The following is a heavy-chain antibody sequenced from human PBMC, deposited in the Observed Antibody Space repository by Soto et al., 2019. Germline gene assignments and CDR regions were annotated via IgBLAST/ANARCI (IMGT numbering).Heavy chain of an antibody. D-gene: IGHD1-26*01. CDR2: INSRSTFI. Sequence: PGGSLRLSCAASGFGFSDSFMGWIRQAPGKGLEFVSYINSRSTFIRYAVSVRGRFTISRDNARNSLYLQMESLRVDDTAVYYCVSGTYSADDVYDMWGQGTKVTVSS. V-gene: IGHV3-11*06. J-gene: IGHJ6*02. CDR3: VSGTYSADDVYDM. CDR1: GFGFSDSF.